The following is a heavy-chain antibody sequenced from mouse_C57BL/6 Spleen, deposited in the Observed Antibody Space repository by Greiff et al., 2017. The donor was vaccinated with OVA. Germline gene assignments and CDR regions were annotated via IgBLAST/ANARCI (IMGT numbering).Heavy chain of an antibody. Sequence: EVQRVESGPELVKPGASVKMSCKASGYTFTDYNMHWVKQSHGKSLEWIGYINPNNGGTSYNQKFKGKATLTVNKSSSTAYMELRSLTSEDSAVYYCARGGSNYPGFAYWGQGTLVTVSA. CDR2: INPNNGGT. CDR3: ARGGSNYPGFAY. J-gene: IGHJ3*01. V-gene: IGHV1-22*01. CDR1: GYTFTDYN. D-gene: IGHD2-5*01.